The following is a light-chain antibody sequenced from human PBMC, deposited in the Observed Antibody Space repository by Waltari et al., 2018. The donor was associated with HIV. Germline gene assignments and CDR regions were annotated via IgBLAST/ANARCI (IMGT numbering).Light chain of an antibody. CDR2: TVS. CDR3: QQYYRYPLS. CDR1: PDIENY. J-gene: IGKJ4*01. Sequence: AIRMTQSPSSLAASTGDRVLIPCRASPDIENYLAWYQQKPGKAPKLLIYTVSTLQSGVPSRFSGSGYGTDFTLTISGVQSEDSAIYFCQQYYRYPLSFGGGTRVEIK. V-gene: IGKV1-8*01.